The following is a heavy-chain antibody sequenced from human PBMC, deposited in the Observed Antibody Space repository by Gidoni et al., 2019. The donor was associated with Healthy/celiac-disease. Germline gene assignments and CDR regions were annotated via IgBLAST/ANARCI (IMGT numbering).Heavy chain of an antibody. D-gene: IGHD3-10*01. CDR1: GFTFSSYG. CDR3: AREAPRGVSYYFDY. V-gene: IGHV3-33*01. J-gene: IGHJ4*02. Sequence: QVQLVESGGGVVQPGRSLSLSCAASGFTFSSYGMHWVRQAPGKGLEWVAVIWYDGSNKYYADSVKGRFTISRDNSKNTLYLQMNSLRAEDTAVYYCAREAPRGVSYYFDYWGQGTLVTVSS. CDR2: IWYDGSNK.